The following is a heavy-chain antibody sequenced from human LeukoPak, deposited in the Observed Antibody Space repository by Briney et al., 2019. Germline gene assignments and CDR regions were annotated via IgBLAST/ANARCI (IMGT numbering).Heavy chain of an antibody. V-gene: IGHV1-46*01. Sequence: ASVKVSCKASGYTFTSYYMHWVRQAPGQGLEWMGIINPSGGSTSYAQKFQGRVTMTRDTSTSTVYMELSSLRSEDTAVYYCARGGYYYDSSGYYQPSNDAFDIWGQGTMVTVSS. J-gene: IGHJ3*02. CDR1: GYTFTSYY. CDR3: ARGGYYYDSSGYYQPSNDAFDI. D-gene: IGHD3-22*01. CDR2: INPSGGST.